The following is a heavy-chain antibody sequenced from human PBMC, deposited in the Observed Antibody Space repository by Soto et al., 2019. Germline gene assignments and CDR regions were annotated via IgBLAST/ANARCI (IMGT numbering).Heavy chain of an antibody. V-gene: IGHV4-61*01. J-gene: IGHJ4*02. D-gene: IGHD6-6*01. CDR3: AKALKDSSSPYFDY. CDR1: GGSVSSGSYY. CDR2: IYYSGST. Sequence: QVQLQESDPGLVKPSETLSLTCTVSGGSVSSGSYYWSWIRQPPGKGLEWIGYIYYSGSTNYNPSLKSRVTISVDTSKNQFSLKLSSVTAADTAVYYCAKALKDSSSPYFDYWGQGTLVTVSS.